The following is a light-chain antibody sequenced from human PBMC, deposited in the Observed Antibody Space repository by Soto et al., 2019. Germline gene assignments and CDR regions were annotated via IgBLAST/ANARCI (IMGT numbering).Light chain of an antibody. V-gene: IGLV2-14*01. J-gene: IGLJ2*01. CDR2: DVS. CDR1: SSDVGGYNY. Sequence: QSVLTQPASVSGSPGHSITISCTGTSSDVGGYNYVSWYQQHPGKAPKLMIYDVSNRPSGVSNRFSGSKSGNTASLTISGLQAEDEADYYCSSYTSSSIVVFGVGTKLPVL. CDR3: SSYTSSSIVV.